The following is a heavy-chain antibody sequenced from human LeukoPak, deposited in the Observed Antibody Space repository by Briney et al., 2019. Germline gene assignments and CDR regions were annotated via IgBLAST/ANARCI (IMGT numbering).Heavy chain of an antibody. Sequence: SETLSLTCTVSGGSISSGSYYWNWIRQPAGKGLEWIGRIYTSGSTNYNPSLKSRITISVDTSKNQFSLKLSSVTAADTAVYYCARVYYGSGSYYMGQYYYMDVWGKGTTVTISS. CDR2: IYTSGST. D-gene: IGHD3-10*01. J-gene: IGHJ6*03. CDR3: ARVYYGSGSYYMGQYYYMDV. CDR1: GGSISSGSYY. V-gene: IGHV4-61*02.